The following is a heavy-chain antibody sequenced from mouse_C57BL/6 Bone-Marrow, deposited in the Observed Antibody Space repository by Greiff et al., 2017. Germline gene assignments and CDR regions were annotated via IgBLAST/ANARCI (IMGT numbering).Heavy chain of an antibody. D-gene: IGHD2-5*01. CDR2: ISAGGSYT. J-gene: IGHJ2*01. Sequence: EVKVVESGGGLVKPGGSLKLSCAASGFTFSSYAMSWVRQTPEKRLEWVATISAGGSYTYYPDNVKGRFTISRDNAKNNLYLQMSHLKSEDTAMYYCARVEDSNYYFDYWGQGTTLTVSS. CDR1: GFTFSSYA. CDR3: ARVEDSNYYFDY. V-gene: IGHV5-4*03.